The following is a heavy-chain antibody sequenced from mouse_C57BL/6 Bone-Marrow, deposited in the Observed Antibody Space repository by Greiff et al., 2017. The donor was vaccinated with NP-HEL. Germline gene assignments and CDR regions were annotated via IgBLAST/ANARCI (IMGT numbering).Heavy chain of an antibody. J-gene: IGHJ1*03. Sequence: QVQLKESGPELVKPGASVKISCKASGYSFTSYYIHWVKQRPGQGLEWIGWIYPGSGNTKYNEKFKGKATLTADTSSSTAYMQLSSLTSEDSAVYYCASPPGLWYVDVWGTGTTVTVSS. D-gene: IGHD3-1*01. CDR3: ASPPGLWYVDV. V-gene: IGHV1-66*01. CDR1: GYSFTSYY. CDR2: IYPGSGNT.